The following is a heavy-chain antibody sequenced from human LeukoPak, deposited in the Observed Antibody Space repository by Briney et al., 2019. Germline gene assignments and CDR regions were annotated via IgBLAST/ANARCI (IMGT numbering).Heavy chain of an antibody. CDR2: IIPILGIA. J-gene: IGHJ4*02. V-gene: IGHV1-69*04. CDR3: ARGSGYYYDSSGYYYGY. D-gene: IGHD3-22*01. CDR1: GGTFSSYA. Sequence: ASVKVSCKASGGTFSSYAISWVRQAPGQGLEWMGRIIPILGIANYAQKFQGRVTITADRSTSTAYMELSSLRSEDTAVYYCARGSGYYYDSSGYYYGYWGQGTLVTVSS.